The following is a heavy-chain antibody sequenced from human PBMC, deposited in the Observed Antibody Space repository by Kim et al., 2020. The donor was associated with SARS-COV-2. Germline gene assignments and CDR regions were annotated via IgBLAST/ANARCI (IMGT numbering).Heavy chain of an antibody. V-gene: IGHV3-73*01. D-gene: IGHD3-22*01. J-gene: IGHJ4*02. CDR2: IRSKANSYAT. CDR3: TRGYDSSGYYFDY. Sequence: GGSLRLSCAASGFTFSGSAMHWVRQASGKGLEWVGRIRSKANSYATAYAASVKGRFTISRDDSKNTAYLQMNSLKTEDTAVYYCTRGYDSSGYYFDYWGQGTLVTVSS. CDR1: GFTFSGSA.